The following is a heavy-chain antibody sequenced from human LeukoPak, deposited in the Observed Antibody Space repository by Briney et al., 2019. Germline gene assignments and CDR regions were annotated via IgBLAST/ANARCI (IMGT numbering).Heavy chain of an antibody. CDR2: INPSGGST. V-gene: IGHV1-46*01. J-gene: IGHJ5*02. D-gene: IGHD3-10*01. CDR3: AREGICYYGSGDMVSLWFHR. CDR1: GNTFTSVY. Sequence: ASVTVSCKAPGNTFTSVYLHCVRQAPGQGLEWLGIINPSGGSTSCAQKFPGRVTMNRDTSTSTVYMALRSLRSDDTAVYYCAREGICYYGSGDMVSLWFHRWGQATQLTVSS.